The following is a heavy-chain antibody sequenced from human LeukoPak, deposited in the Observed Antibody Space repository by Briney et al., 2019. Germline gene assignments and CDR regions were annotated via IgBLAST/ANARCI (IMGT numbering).Heavy chain of an antibody. CDR1: GFTFSSYA. J-gene: IGHJ6*02. CDR3: ARDLIAFLTGYTYGMDV. CDR2: ISGSGGRT. V-gene: IGHV3-23*01. Sequence: PGGSLRLSCAASGFTFSSYAMRWVRQAPGKGLEWVSTISGSGGRTYYAESVKGRFAISRDNSKNTLYLQMNSLRAEDTAVYYCARDLIAFLTGYTYGMDVWGQGTTVTVSS. D-gene: IGHD3-9*01.